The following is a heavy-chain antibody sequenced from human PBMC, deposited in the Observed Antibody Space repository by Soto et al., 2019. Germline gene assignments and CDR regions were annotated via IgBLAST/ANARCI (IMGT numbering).Heavy chain of an antibody. CDR3: AGEVGSGGWYYYYFGMDA. CDR1: GLTVSSNY. CDR2: IFSGGST. Sequence: EVQLVETGGGLIQPGGSLRLSCAASGLTVSSNYMSWVRQAPGKGLEWVSLIFSGGSTYYADSVKGRFTISRDNSKNMVYLQMNSLRAEDTAVYYCAGEVGSGGWYYYYFGMDAWGQGTTVTVSS. V-gene: IGHV3-53*02. D-gene: IGHD6-19*01. J-gene: IGHJ6*02.